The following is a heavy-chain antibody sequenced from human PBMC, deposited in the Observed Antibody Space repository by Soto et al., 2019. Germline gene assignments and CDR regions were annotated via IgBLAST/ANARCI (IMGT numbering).Heavy chain of an antibody. CDR3: ARGVTAGVDY. J-gene: IGHJ4*02. Sequence: ASVNVSCKASGYSFTSLDINWVRQTTGQGLEWMGWMQPSSGRTGYAQKFQGRVTMTRDTSINTAYMELSSLTSDDTAFYYCARGVTAGVDYWGQGTLVTVSS. V-gene: IGHV1-8*01. CDR2: MQPSSGRT. CDR1: GYSFTSLD. D-gene: IGHD1-26*01.